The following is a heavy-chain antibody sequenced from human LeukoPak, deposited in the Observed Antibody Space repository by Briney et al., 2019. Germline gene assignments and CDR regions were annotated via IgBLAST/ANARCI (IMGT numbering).Heavy chain of an antibody. CDR2: IYYSGST. CDR3: ARVPNDFWSGYLIDY. CDR1: GGSFSGYY. V-gene: IGHV4-34*09. Sequence: PSETLSLTCAVYGGSFSGYYWSWIRQPPGKGLEWIGYIYYSGSTYYNPSLKSRVTISVDTSKNQFSLKLSSVTAADTAVYYCARVPNDFWSGYLIDYWGQGTLVTVSS. J-gene: IGHJ4*02. D-gene: IGHD3-3*01.